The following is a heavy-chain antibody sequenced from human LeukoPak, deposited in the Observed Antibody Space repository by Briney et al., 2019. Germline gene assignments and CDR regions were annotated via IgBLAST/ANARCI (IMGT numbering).Heavy chain of an antibody. CDR1: GYSLTSYD. J-gene: IGHJ4*02. V-gene: IGHV1-8*01. CDR3: ARGGGRYSSSRYASDY. CDR2: MNPNSGNT. D-gene: IGHD6-13*01. Sequence: EASVKVSCKASGYSLTSYDINWVRQATGQGLEWMGWMNPNSGNTGYAQKFQGRVTMTRNTSISTAYMELSSLRSEDTAVYYCARGGGRYSSSRYASDYWGQGTLVTVSS.